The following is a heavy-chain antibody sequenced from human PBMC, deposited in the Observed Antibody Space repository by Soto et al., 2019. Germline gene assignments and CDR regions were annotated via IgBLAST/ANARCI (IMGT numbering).Heavy chain of an antibody. V-gene: IGHV2-26*01. CDR2: IFSPGEI. D-gene: IGHD2-21*02. CDR1: GFSLTDTRVG. J-gene: IGHJ6*02. Sequence: QVTLRESGPVLVRPTETLTLTCTVPGFSLTDTRVGVSWIHQPPGKALEWLAHIFSPGEISYTTSLRSRLTISKDTSKSQVVLSLANMGPMDTAAYFCARVRKTAVNSYYFGMDVWGQGTSVTVSS. CDR3: ARVRKTAVNSYYFGMDV.